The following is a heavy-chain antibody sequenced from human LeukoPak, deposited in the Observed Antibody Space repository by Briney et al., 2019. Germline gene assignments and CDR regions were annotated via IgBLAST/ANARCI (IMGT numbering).Heavy chain of an antibody. J-gene: IGHJ6*03. CDR1: GFTFSSYW. Sequence: GSLRLSCAASGFTFSSYWMSWVRQAPGKGREWVANIKQDGNEKYYVDSVKGRFTISRDNAKNSLYLQMNSLRAEDTAVYYCARDDFVSGHDILTAYFYYYYMDVWGKGTTVTVSS. D-gene: IGHD3-9*01. CDR3: ARDDFVSGHDILTAYFYYYYMDV. CDR2: IKQDGNEK. V-gene: IGHV3-7*01.